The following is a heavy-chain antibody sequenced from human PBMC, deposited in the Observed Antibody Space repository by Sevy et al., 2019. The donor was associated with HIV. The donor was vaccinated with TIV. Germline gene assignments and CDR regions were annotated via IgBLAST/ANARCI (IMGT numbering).Heavy chain of an antibody. CDR3: ARREDFVSYAFDV. V-gene: IGHV1-2*02. Sequence: ASVKVSCKASGYTFTDYYIHWVRQAPGQGLEWMGWINPNSGATKYAREFQGRVTMTRDTSLTTVYMELTNLISDDTAVYYCARREDFVSYAFDVWGQGTTVTVSS. D-gene: IGHD1-26*01. J-gene: IGHJ6*02. CDR1: GYTFTDYY. CDR2: INPNSGAT.